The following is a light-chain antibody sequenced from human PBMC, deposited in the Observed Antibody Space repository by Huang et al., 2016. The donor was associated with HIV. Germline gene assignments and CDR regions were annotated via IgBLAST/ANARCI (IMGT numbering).Light chain of an antibody. Sequence: EIVLTQSPGTLSLSPGERATLSCRASQSVSSNHLVWYQQGPGQAPRLLIYDTSTRATGIPDRFSGSGSGTDFTLTISRLEPEDLAVYYCQHYGSSRLTFGPGTKVHIK. J-gene: IGKJ3*01. CDR1: QSVSSNH. V-gene: IGKV3-20*01. CDR3: QHYGSSRLT. CDR2: DTS.